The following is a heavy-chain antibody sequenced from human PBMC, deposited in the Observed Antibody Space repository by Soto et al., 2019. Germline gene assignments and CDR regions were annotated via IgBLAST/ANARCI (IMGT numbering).Heavy chain of an antibody. D-gene: IGHD2-8*02. CDR2: IFYSGRSGST. Sequence: KTSETLSLTCSVSGGSISSYYWSWIRQPPGKGLEWIGYIFYSGRSGSTNYNPSLKSRITISVDTSKNQFSLKLSSVTAADAAVYYWACTAVGWFDPWGQGTLVTVSS. V-gene: IGHV4-59*01. CDR3: ACTAVGWFDP. J-gene: IGHJ5*02. CDR1: GGSISSYY.